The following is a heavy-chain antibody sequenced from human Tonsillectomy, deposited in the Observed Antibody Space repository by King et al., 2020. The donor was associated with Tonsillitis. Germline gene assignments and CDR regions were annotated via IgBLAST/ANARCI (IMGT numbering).Heavy chain of an antibody. CDR2: INLSGGGT. CDR1: GYTFTTYY. J-gene: IGHJ4*02. D-gene: IGHD1-26*01. CDR3: ARGSGTYGSFDY. V-gene: IGHV1-46*01. Sequence: GQLVQSGAEVKKPGASVKVSCKASGYTFTTYYMHWVRQAPGRGLEWMGIINLSGGGTSYAQNFQGRVTMTRDTSTSTVYMELSSLRSEDTAVYSCARGSGTYGSFDYWGQGTLVTVSS.